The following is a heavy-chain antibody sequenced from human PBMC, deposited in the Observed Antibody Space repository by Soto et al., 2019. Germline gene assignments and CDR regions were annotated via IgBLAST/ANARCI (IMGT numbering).Heavy chain of an antibody. Sequence: ASVKVSCKASGYTFTSYYMHWVRQAPGQGLQWMVIINPSGGSTSYAQKFQGRLTMTRDTSTSTVYMELSSLRSEDTAVYYCAHGRYYYDSSGYPFDYWGQGTLFTVSS. V-gene: IGHV1-46*01. J-gene: IGHJ4*02. CDR1: GYTFTSYY. D-gene: IGHD3-22*01. CDR3: AHGRYYYDSSGYPFDY. CDR2: INPSGGST.